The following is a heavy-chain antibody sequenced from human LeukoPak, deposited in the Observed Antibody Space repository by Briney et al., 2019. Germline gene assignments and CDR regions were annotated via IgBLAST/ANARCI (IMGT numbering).Heavy chain of an antibody. Sequence: GGSLRLSCAASGFTVSSNYMSWVRQAPGKGLEWVSVIYSGGSTYYADSVKGRFTIPRDNSKNTLYLQMNSLRAEDTAVYYCARDTTGYGSGDYWGRGTLVTVSS. CDR1: GFTVSSNY. D-gene: IGHD3-10*01. V-gene: IGHV3-66*01. CDR2: IYSGGST. J-gene: IGHJ4*02. CDR3: ARDTTGYGSGDY.